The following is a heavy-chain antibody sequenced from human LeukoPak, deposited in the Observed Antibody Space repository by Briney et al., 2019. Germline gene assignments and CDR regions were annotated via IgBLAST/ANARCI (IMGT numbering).Heavy chain of an antibody. J-gene: IGHJ3*02. D-gene: IGHD6-19*01. CDR1: GYTFNGYY. CDR2: LNPNSGGT. V-gene: IGHV1-2*02. Sequence: ASVKVSCKASGYTFNGYYMHWVRQAPGEGLEWMGWLNPNSGGTNYAQKFQRRVTMTRDTSISTAYMELSRLRSDDTAMYYCARPQGIAVAGDAFDIWGQGTMVTVSS. CDR3: ARPQGIAVAGDAFDI.